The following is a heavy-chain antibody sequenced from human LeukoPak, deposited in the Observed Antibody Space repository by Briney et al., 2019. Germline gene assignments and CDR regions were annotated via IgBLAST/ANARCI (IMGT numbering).Heavy chain of an antibody. CDR1: GFIFSNYW. J-gene: IGHJ4*02. CDR2: IKQDGSEK. Sequence: GGSLRLSCAASGFIFSNYWMAWVRQAPGKGLEWVANIKQDGSEKYYVDSVKGRFTISRDNAKNSLYLQMNSLRVEDTAVYYCAAWGLHNYWGQGTLVTVSS. V-gene: IGHV3-7*01. CDR3: AAWGLHNY. D-gene: IGHD7-27*01.